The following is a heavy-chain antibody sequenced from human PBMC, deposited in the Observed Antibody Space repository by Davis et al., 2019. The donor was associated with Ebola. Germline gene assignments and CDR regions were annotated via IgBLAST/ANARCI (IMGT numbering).Heavy chain of an antibody. D-gene: IGHD6-13*01. CDR2: IYSGGST. CDR3: ARGGGSSSWFDP. V-gene: IGHV3-53*01. J-gene: IGHJ5*02. Sequence: GESLKISCAASGFTVSSNYMSWVRQAPGKGLEWVSVIYSGGSTYYADSVKVRFTISRDNSKNTRYLQMNSLRAEDTAVYYCARGGGSSSWFDPWGQGTLVTVSS. CDR1: GFTVSSNY.